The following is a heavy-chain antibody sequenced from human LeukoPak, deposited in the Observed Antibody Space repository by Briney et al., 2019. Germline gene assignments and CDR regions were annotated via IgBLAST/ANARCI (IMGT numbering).Heavy chain of an antibody. D-gene: IGHD6-13*01. CDR3: ASDSRSYGMDV. CDR2: IYYSGST. J-gene: IGHJ6*02. V-gene: IGHV4-59*08. CDR1: GGSISSYY. Sequence: SETLSLTCTVSGGSISSYYWSWIRQPPGKGLEWIGYIYYSGSTNYNPSLKSRVTISVDTSKNQFSLKLSSVTAADTAVYYCASDSRSYGMDVWGQGTTVTVSS.